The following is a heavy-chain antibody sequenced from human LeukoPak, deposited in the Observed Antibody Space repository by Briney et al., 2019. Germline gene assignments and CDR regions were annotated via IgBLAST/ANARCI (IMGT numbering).Heavy chain of an antibody. CDR1: GGSISSYY. Sequence: PSETLSLTCTVSGGSISSYYWSWIRQTPGKGLEWIGYIYYSGSTSYNPSLKSRVTMLVDTSKNRFSLKLSSVTAADTAVYYCAREYYGGNGPTFDYWGQGTLVTVSS. CDR2: IYYSGST. D-gene: IGHD4-23*01. J-gene: IGHJ4*02. V-gene: IGHV4-59*12. CDR3: AREYYGGNGPTFDY.